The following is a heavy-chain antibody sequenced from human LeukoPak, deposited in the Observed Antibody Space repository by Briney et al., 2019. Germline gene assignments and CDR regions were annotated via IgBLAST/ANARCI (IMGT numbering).Heavy chain of an antibody. CDR1: GGSISSYY. Sequence: SETLSLTCTVSGGSISSYYWSWIRQPPGKGLEWIGHISDSGDTNYNPSLKSRVTISVDTSKKQFSLNLSSVTAADTAVYYCARDSYYDSSGYFNDSFDMWGQGAMVADSS. J-gene: IGHJ3*02. CDR3: ARDSYYDSSGYFNDSFDM. CDR2: ISDSGDT. D-gene: IGHD3-22*01. V-gene: IGHV4-59*01.